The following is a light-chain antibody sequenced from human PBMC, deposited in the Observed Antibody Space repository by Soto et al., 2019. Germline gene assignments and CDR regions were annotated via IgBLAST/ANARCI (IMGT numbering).Light chain of an antibody. V-gene: IGKV1-33*01. CDR1: QDISNY. Sequence: DIQMTQSPSSLSASVGDRVTITCQARQDISNYLNMYQQKPGKAPKLLIYDASNLETGVPSRFSGSGSGTDFTFTISSLQPEDIATYYCQQYDNLPLTFGGGTKVDIK. CDR3: QQYDNLPLT. J-gene: IGKJ4*01. CDR2: DAS.